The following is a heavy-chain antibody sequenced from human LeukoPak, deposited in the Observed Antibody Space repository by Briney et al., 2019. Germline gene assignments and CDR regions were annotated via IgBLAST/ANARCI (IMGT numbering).Heavy chain of an antibody. CDR3: ARGCATCPFGYCSGGSCYVRRAFDI. CDR1: GGFFSVHY. CDR2: INHSGST. Sequence: SETLSLTCALYGGFFSVHYWSWIRHPPGKGLEWIGEINHSGSTNYNPSLKSRVTISVDTCNNQFSLKLRSVPAADTAVYYCARGCATCPFGYCSGGSCYVRRAFDIWGQGTIVTVSS. D-gene: IGHD2-15*01. V-gene: IGHV4-34*01. J-gene: IGHJ3*02.